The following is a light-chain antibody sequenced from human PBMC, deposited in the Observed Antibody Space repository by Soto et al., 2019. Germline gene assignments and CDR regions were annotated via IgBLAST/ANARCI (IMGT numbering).Light chain of an antibody. CDR1: SSNIGSNT. CDR3: AAWDDSLNGPV. CDR2: SNN. J-gene: IGLJ2*01. Sequence: QSMLTQPPSASGTPGQRVTISCSGSSSNIGSNTVNWYQQLPGTAPKLLIYSNNQRPSGVPDRFSGSKSGTSASLAISGLQSEDEDDYYCAAWDDSLNGPVFGGGTKLTVL. V-gene: IGLV1-44*01.